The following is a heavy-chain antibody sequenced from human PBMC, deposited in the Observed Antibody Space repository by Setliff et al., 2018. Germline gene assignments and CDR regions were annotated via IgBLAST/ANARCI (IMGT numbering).Heavy chain of an antibody. J-gene: IGHJ6*02. D-gene: IGHD3-16*01. V-gene: IGHV1-18*01. CDR3: SRFGLYYEAVYGGGDYYYYGMDV. CDR2: ISGYNGNT. CDR1: GYTFTSYG. Sequence: GASVKVSCKASGYTFTSYGFSWVRQAPGQGLEWMGWISGYNGNTNYAQKVQGRVTMTTDTSTGTIYMELRSLRADDTAVYYCSRFGLYYEAVYGGGDYYYYGMDVWRQGTTVTVS.